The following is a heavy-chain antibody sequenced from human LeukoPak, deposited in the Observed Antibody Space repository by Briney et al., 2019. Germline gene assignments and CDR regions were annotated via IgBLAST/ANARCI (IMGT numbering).Heavy chain of an antibody. CDR1: GFAFSVYA. D-gene: IGHD6-19*01. CDR2: INANSIST. Sequence: GGSLRLSCAASGFAFSVYAMSWLRQPPGKGLEWVSTINANSISTSYAASVGGRFTISRDNSKNTLYLQLNTLRADDTATYYCAKPISGGLAVTADWFHPWGQGTLVVVSS. V-gene: IGHV3-23*01. CDR3: AKPISGGLAVTADWFHP. J-gene: IGHJ5*01.